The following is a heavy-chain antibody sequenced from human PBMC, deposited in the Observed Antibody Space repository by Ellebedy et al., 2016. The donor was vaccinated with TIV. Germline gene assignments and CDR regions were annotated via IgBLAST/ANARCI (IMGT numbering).Heavy chain of an antibody. CDR3: ASSGTYTPTYFDS. Sequence: ASVKVSCKASGGTFSSYAISWVRQAPGQGLEWMGAINPIFGTPNYAQKFQGRVTISADESTNTAYMELNNLRSEDTAVYYCASSGTYTPTYFDSWGQGTLVTVSS. V-gene: IGHV1-69*13. D-gene: IGHD1-26*01. J-gene: IGHJ4*02. CDR1: GGTFSSYA. CDR2: INPIFGTP.